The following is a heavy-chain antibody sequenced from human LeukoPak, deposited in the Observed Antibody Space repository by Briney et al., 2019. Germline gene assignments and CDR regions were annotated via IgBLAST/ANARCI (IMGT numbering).Heavy chain of an antibody. J-gene: IGHJ2*01. CDR1: GSSISGYY. Sequence: SQTLSLTCTVPGSSISGYYRSWIRQPAGKGPEWIGSIYTSGSTNYNPSLKSRVTMSVDTSKKQFSLKLSAVTAADTAVYYFVVGGCYGHFDLWGRGTLVTVSS. V-gene: IGHV4-4*07. D-gene: IGHD2-21*01. CDR3: VVGGCYGHFDL. CDR2: IYTSGST.